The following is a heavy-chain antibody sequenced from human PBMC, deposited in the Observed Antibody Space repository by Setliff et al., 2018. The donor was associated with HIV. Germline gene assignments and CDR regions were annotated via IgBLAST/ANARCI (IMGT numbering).Heavy chain of an antibody. CDR2: INAVNGNT. D-gene: IGHD2-15*01. Sequence: ASVKVSCKAYGYTFTRYYIHWVRQAPGQRLEWMGWINAVNGNTKYSQKFQGRVTITRDTSASTVYMELSSLRSEDTAVYYCAVAATVVNGGGYFDYWGQGTLVTVS. CDR3: AVAATVVNGGGYFDY. CDR1: GYTFTRYY. J-gene: IGHJ4*02. V-gene: IGHV1-3*01.